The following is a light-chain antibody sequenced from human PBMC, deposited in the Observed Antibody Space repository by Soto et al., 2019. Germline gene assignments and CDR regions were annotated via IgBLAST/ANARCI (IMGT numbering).Light chain of an antibody. CDR1: QSVSSSY. Sequence: EIVLTQSPGTLSLSPGERATLSCRASQSVSSSYLAWYQQKPGQAPRLLIYATSSRATGIPDRFSGSGSGTDLILTISRLEPEDFAVYYCQQYGSSPPTFGQGTKVEVK. V-gene: IGKV3-20*01. CDR2: ATS. CDR3: QQYGSSPPT. J-gene: IGKJ1*01.